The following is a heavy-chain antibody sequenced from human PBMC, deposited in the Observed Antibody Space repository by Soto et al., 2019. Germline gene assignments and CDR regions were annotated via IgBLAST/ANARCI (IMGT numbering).Heavy chain of an antibody. J-gene: IGHJ4*02. V-gene: IGHV4-34*01. CDR1: GGSFSGYY. CDR2: INHSGST. Sequence: QVQLQQWGAGLLKPSETLSLTCAVYGGSFSGYYWSWIRQPPGKGLEWIGEINHSGSTNYNPSLKRRVTISVDTSKNQFSLKLSSLTAADTAVYYCARESSSSPEFDYWGQGTLVTVSS. CDR3: ARESSSSPEFDY. D-gene: IGHD6-6*01.